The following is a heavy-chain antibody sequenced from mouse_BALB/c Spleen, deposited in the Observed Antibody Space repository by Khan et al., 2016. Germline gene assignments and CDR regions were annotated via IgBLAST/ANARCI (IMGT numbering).Heavy chain of an antibody. Sequence: EVELVESGGGLVKPGGSLKLSCAASGFTFSSYTMSWVRQTPEKRLEWVATISSGGGNTYYPNSVKGRFTISRDNAKNNLYLQMSSLRSEDTALYYCARYKTARATYAMDDWGQGTSVTVSS. D-gene: IGHD3-2*01. CDR1: GFTFSSYT. CDR3: ARYKTARATYAMDD. V-gene: IGHV5-9*03. CDR2: ISSGGGNT. J-gene: IGHJ4*01.